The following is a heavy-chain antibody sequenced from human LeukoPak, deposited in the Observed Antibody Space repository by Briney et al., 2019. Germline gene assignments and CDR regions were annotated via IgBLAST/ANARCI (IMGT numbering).Heavy chain of an antibody. CDR3: ARDIGDCSSLACFDHYYYMDV. V-gene: IGHV3-7*01. J-gene: IGHJ6*03. D-gene: IGHD2-2*01. CDR2: IKEDGSDK. CDR1: GFTFSNSW. Sequence: GGSLRLSCLASGFTFSNSWMTWVRQAPGRGLEWVANIKEDGSDKQYVDSVRGRFTISRDNTKSSLYLQMNSLRAEDTAVYYCARDIGDCSSLACFDHYYYMDVWGKGTTVTVSS.